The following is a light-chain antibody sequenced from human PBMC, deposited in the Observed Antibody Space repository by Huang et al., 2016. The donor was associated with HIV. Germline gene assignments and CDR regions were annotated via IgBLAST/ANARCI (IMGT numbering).Light chain of an antibody. CDR3: QQYYISPPT. CDR1: QSVLSRPTNTTD. V-gene: IGKV4-1*01. CDR2: WAS. J-gene: IGKJ2*01. Sequence: DIVMTQSPDSLAVSLGERATINCKSSQSVLSRPTNTTDLAWYQQRPGQSPTLLIYWASTRRSGVPDRFSASGSGTHFTLTISSLQAEDVAFYYCQQYYISPPTFGQGTKLEI.